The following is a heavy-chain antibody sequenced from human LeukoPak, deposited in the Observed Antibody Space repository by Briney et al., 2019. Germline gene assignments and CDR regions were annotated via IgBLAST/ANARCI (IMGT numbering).Heavy chain of an antibody. J-gene: IGHJ4*02. V-gene: IGHV3-74*01. D-gene: IGHD3-22*01. CDR3: ARLTYYYDSSGYYLDY. CDR1: GFTFSSYW. Sequence: GGSLRLSCAASGFTFSSYWMHWVRQAPGTGLVWVSRINSDGSSTSYADSVKGRFTISRDNAKNTLYLQMNSLRAEDTAVYYCARLTYYYDSSGYYLDYWGQGTLVTVSS. CDR2: INSDGSST.